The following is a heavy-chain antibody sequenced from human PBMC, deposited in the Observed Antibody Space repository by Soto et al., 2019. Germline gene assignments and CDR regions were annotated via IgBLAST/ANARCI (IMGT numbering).Heavy chain of an antibody. CDR2: ITNGGANT. V-gene: IGHV3-23*01. J-gene: IGHJ4*02. Sequence: GGSLRLSCACSGGRFSRYAMSWIRQTPETGLEWVAAITNGGANTYSADSVKGRFTISRDNSKNTLYLQMNSLRAEDTAVYFCAKGSASGSPYYFDFWGQGTLVTVSS. D-gene: IGHD6-25*01. CDR3: AKGSASGSPYYFDF. CDR1: GGRFSRYA.